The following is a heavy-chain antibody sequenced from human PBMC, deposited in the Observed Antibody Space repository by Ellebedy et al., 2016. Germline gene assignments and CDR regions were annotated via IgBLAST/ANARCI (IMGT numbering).Heavy chain of an antibody. Sequence: GESLKISCAASGFSFNNYWMYWVRQAPGMGLEWMANINRDGSEKFYVDSVKGRFTISRDDAKNSLYLQMNSLRDEDTAVYYCARDVYTETRGWGYWGRGTLVTVSS. J-gene: IGHJ4*02. V-gene: IGHV3-7*01. D-gene: IGHD4-11*01. CDR3: ARDVYTETRGWGY. CDR1: GFSFNNYW. CDR2: INRDGSEK.